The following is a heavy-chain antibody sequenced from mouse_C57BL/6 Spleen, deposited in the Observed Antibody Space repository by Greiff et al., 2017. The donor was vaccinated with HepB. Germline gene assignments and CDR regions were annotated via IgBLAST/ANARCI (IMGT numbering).Heavy chain of an antibody. CDR1: GYTFTSYT. V-gene: IGHV1-4*01. CDR2: INPSSGYT. J-gene: IGHJ2*01. Sequence: QVQPQQSGAELARPGASVKMSCKASGYTFTSYTMHWVKQRPGQGLEWIGYINPSSGYTKYNQKFKDKATLTADKSSSTAYMQLSSLTSEDSAVYYCAREGVYYFDYWGQGTTLTVSS. CDR3: AREGVYYFDY.